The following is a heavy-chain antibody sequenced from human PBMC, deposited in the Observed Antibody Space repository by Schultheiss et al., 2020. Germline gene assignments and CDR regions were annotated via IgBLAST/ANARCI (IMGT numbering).Heavy chain of an antibody. J-gene: IGHJ4*02. Sequence: SETLSLTCTVSGGSISSYYWSWIRQPAGKGLEWIGYIYYSGSTNYNPSLKSRVTISVDTSKNQFSLKLSSVTAADTAVYYCARHLQWLVLPLFDYWGQGTLVTVSS. CDR1: GGSISSYY. D-gene: IGHD6-19*01. CDR3: ARHLQWLVLPLFDY. V-gene: IGHV4-59*08. CDR2: IYYSGST.